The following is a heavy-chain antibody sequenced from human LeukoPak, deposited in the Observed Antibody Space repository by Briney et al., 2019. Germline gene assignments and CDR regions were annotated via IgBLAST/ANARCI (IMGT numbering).Heavy chain of an antibody. V-gene: IGHV3-23*01. Sequence: GSLRLSCAASGFTFSSYAMSWVRQAPGKGLEWVSAISGSGGSTYYAASVKGRFTIPRDNSKNTLYLQMNSLRAEDTAVYYCAKDRFPYSSSWGSFDYWGQGTLVTVSS. D-gene: IGHD6-13*01. J-gene: IGHJ4*02. CDR3: AKDRFPYSSSWGSFDY. CDR1: GFTFSSYA. CDR2: ISGSGGST.